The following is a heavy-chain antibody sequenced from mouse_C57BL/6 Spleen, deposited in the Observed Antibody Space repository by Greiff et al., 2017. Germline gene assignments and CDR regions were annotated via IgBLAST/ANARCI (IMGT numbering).Heavy chain of an antibody. CDR1: GYSITSGYY. CDR3: ARSVHYYAMDY. J-gene: IGHJ4*01. V-gene: IGHV3-6*01. CDR2: ISYDGSN. Sequence: EVQLVESGPGLVKPSQSLSLTCSVTGYSITSGYYWNWIRQFPGNKLEWMGYISYDGSNNYNPSLKNRISITRDTSKNQFFLKLNSVTTEDTATYYCARSVHYYAMDYWGQGTSVTVSS.